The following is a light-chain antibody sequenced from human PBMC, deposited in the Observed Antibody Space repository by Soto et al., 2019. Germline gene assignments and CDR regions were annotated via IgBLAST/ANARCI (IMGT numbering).Light chain of an antibody. V-gene: IGKV3-20*01. CDR1: QSVTSNY. CDR2: GAS. Sequence: EIGLTQSPGTLSLSPGERATLSCRASQSVTSNYLAWYQQQPGQAPRLFIYGASSRATGIPDRFSGSGAGTDFTLTISRLEPEDFAVYYCQQDGSSPTFGQGTKLEIK. CDR3: QQDGSSPT. J-gene: IGKJ2*01.